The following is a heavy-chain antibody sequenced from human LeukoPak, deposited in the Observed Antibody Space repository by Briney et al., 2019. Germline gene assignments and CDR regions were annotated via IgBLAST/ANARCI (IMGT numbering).Heavy chain of an antibody. CDR3: AGCFGVVIPYIYYYGMDV. V-gene: IGHV1-69*01. CDR2: IIPIFGTA. D-gene: IGHD3-3*01. Sequence: SVKVSCKASGGTFSSYAISWVRQAPGQGLEWMGGIIPIFGTANYAQKFQGRVTITADESTSTAYMELSSLRSEDTAVYYCAGCFGVVIPYIYYYGMDVWGQGTTVTVSS. J-gene: IGHJ6*02. CDR1: GGTFSSYA.